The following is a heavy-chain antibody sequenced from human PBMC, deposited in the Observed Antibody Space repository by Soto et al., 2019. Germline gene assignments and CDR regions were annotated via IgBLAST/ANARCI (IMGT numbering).Heavy chain of an antibody. J-gene: IGHJ3*02. D-gene: IGHD6-19*01. CDR2: IFYSGST. V-gene: IGHV4-59*08. Sequence: SETLSLTCTVSGGSIRSHYWSWIRQSPGKGPEWSGYIFYSGSTNCSPSLKSRVTISVDTSKNQFSLRLSSVTAADTAVYYCATRREGSSGWHAFDIWGQGTMVTVSS. CDR1: GGSIRSHY. CDR3: ATRREGSSGWHAFDI.